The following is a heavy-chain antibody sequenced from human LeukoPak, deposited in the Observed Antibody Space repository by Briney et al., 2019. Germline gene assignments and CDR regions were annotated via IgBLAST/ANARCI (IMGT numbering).Heavy chain of an antibody. CDR2: ISDTGGNT. Sequence: GGSLRLSCAASGFTFSTYAMSWVRQTPEKGLEWVSAISDTGGNTFYADSVKGRCTISRDNSKNTLYLQMNSLRAEDTAIYYCAKGRTNDYWGQGTLVTVSS. CDR3: AKGRTNDY. CDR1: GFTFSTYA. J-gene: IGHJ4*02. V-gene: IGHV3-23*01. D-gene: IGHD1/OR15-1a*01.